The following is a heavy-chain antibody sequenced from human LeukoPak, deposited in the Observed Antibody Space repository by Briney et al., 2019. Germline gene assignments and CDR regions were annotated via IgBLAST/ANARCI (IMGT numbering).Heavy chain of an antibody. V-gene: IGHV3-7*01. Sequence: GGSLRLSCTASGFIFSSFWMSWVRQTPGKGLEWVAYIKQDGNEKYYVDSVKGRFTISRDNAKNSLYLQMNSLRVEDTAVYYCARDGYINGWKFDYWGQGRLVTVS. CDR1: GFIFSSFW. CDR2: IKQDGNEK. D-gene: IGHD6-19*01. J-gene: IGHJ4*02. CDR3: ARDGYINGWKFDY.